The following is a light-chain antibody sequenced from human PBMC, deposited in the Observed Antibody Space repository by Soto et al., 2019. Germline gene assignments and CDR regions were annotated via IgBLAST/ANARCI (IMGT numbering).Light chain of an antibody. CDR1: QTVSNN. Sequence: ERVMTQFPATLSVSPGAKATLSCRASQTVSNNLAWYQQKPGQAPRLLIYFASTRATGDPARFSSSGSGTEFTLPISNLQAEDSAVYFCQHYNEWPLTFCGATKLESK. J-gene: IGKJ4*01. V-gene: IGKV3-15*01. CDR3: QHYNEWPLT. CDR2: FAS.